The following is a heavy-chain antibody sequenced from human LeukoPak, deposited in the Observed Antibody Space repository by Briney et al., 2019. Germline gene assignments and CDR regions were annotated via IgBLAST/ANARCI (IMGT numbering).Heavy chain of an antibody. D-gene: IGHD3-22*01. Sequence: SETLSLTCTVSGDSISSYYWSWIRQPPGKGLEWIGYIYYNGNTNYNPSLKSRVTISVDTSKNQFSLKLSSVTAADTAVYYCARSYYDSSDYAYYFDYWGQGTLVTVSS. V-gene: IGHV4-59*01. J-gene: IGHJ4*02. CDR1: GDSISSYY. CDR3: ARSYYDSSDYAYYFDY. CDR2: IYYNGNT.